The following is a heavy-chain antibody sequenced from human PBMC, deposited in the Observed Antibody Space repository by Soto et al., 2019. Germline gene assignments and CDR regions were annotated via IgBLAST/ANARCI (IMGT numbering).Heavy chain of an antibody. D-gene: IGHD1-1*01. J-gene: IGHJ4*02. CDR2: FIPRFGTT. CDR3: XRGRGLYNSGPSQLDS. CDR1: GDSFSKYT. V-gene: IGHV1-69*01. Sequence: QVQLVQSGAEVKKPGSSVRVSCKTSGDSFSKYTVNWVRQAPRQGLEWMGGFIPRFGTTNFAPTLQGTVTITADQSMNTVYMELSSLRSEDTAXXXXXRGRGLYNSGPSQLDSWGQGTLVTVSX.